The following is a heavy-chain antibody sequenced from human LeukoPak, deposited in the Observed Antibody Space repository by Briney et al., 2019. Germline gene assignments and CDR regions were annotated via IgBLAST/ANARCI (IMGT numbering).Heavy chain of an antibody. CDR1: GGSFSGYY. Sequence: PSETLSLTCAVYGGSFSGYYWSWIRQPPGKGLEWIGEINHSGSTNYSPSLKSRVTISVDTSKNQFSLKLSSVTAADTAVYYCARGQRHSYGTLPIFDYWGQGTLVTVSS. V-gene: IGHV4-34*01. D-gene: IGHD5-18*01. CDR3: ARGQRHSYGTLPIFDY. CDR2: INHSGST. J-gene: IGHJ4*02.